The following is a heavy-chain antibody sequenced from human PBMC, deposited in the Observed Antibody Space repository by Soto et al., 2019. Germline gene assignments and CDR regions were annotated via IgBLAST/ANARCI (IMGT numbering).Heavy chain of an antibody. J-gene: IGHJ6*02. D-gene: IGHD5-18*01. CDR1: GGSFSGYY. Sequence: QVQLQQWGAGLLKPSETLSLTCAVYGGSFSGYYWSWIRQPPGKGLEWIGEINHSGSTNYNPSLKSRVTISVDTSKNQFSLKLSSVTAADTAVYYCARGEQRWIQLWRNYYYYGMDVWGQGTTVTVSS. CDR2: INHSGST. CDR3: ARGEQRWIQLWRNYYYYGMDV. V-gene: IGHV4-34*01.